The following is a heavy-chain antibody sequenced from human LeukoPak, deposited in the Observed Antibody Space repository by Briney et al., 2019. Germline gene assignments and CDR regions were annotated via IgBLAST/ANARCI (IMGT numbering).Heavy chain of an antibody. V-gene: IGHV1-2*02. CDR2: INPDSGGT. D-gene: IGHD1-26*01. Sequence: GASVKVSCKAPGYTFTGYYMHWVRQAPGQGLEWMGWINPDSGGTVYAQKFQGRVTITRNTSISTAYMELSSLRSEDTAVYYCARLSLLLPDAFDIWGQGTMVTVSS. CDR1: GYTFTGYY. CDR3: ARLSLLLPDAFDI. J-gene: IGHJ3*02.